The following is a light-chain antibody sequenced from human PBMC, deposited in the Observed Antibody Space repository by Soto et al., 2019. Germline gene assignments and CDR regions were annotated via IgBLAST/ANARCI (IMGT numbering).Light chain of an antibody. V-gene: IGKV3-11*01. CDR3: QQRTNWPPKWT. CDR1: QSVSSA. Sequence: EIVMTQSPAALSVSPGERATLSCRASQSVSSALAWYQQKPGQAPRLLIYDASKRAAGIPDRFSGSGSGTDFTLTISSLEPEDFAVYYCQQRTNWPPKWTFGQGTKVDIK. J-gene: IGKJ1*01. CDR2: DAS.